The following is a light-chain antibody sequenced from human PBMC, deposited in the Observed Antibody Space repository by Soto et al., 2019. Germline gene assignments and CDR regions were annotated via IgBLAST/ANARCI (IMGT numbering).Light chain of an antibody. CDR3: AAWDDSLSGWV. CDR1: SSNIGSKD. CDR2: KTY. V-gene: IGLV1-47*01. Sequence: QLVLTQPPSASGTPGQRVTISCSGSSSNIGSKDVFWYQQLPGTAPKLLISKTYERPSGVPDRFSGSKSGTSASLAIGGLRSEDEADYHCAAWDDSLSGWVFGGGTQLTVL. J-gene: IGLJ3*02.